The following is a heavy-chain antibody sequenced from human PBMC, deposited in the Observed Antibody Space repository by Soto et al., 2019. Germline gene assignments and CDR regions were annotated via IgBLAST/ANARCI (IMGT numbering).Heavy chain of an antibody. V-gene: IGHV3-21*01. CDR1: GFTFSSYS. Sequence: GGSLRLSCAASGFTFSSYSMNWVRQAPGKGLEWVSSISSSSSYIYYADSVKGRFTISRDNAKNSLYLQMNSLRAEDTAVYSCARAGIAVAGPRPVDYWGQGTLVTVSS. CDR2: ISSSSSYI. D-gene: IGHD6-19*01. CDR3: ARAGIAVAGPRPVDY. J-gene: IGHJ4*02.